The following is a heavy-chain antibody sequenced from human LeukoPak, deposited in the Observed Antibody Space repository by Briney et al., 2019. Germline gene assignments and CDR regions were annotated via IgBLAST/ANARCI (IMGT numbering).Heavy chain of an antibody. J-gene: IGHJ3*02. Sequence: PGRSLRLSCAASGFTFTAYLIHWVRQAPGKGLEWVAVMSSDGNAMFYADSVKGRFTISRDNSKNTLYLQMNSLRAEDTAVYYCARDDPGSGSYYKGGSDIWGQGTMVTVSS. CDR2: MSSDGNAM. V-gene: IGHV3-30-3*01. CDR1: GFTFTAYL. CDR3: ARDDPGSGSYYKGGSDI. D-gene: IGHD3-10*01.